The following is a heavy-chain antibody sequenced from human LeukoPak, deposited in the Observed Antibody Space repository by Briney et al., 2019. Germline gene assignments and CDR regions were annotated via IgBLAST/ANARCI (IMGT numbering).Heavy chain of an antibody. D-gene: IGHD5-18*01. Sequence: GGSLRLSCAASGFTFSSYAMSWVRQAPGKGLEWVSAISGSGGSTYYADSMKGRFTISRDNSKNTLYLQMNSLRAEDTAVYYCAKGPITAMVTFSANWFDPWGQGTLVTVSS. J-gene: IGHJ5*02. CDR2: ISGSGGST. CDR3: AKGPITAMVTFSANWFDP. V-gene: IGHV3-23*01. CDR1: GFTFSSYA.